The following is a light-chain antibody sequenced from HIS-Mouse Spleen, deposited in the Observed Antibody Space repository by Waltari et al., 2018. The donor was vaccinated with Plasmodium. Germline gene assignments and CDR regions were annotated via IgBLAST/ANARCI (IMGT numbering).Light chain of an antibody. Sequence: QSALTQPRSVSGSPGQSVTISCPGTSSYVVGYNYVSWYQQHPGKAPNLMIYDVSKRRSGVPDRFSGSKSGNTASLTISGLQAEDEADYYCCSYAGSYTFVFGTGTKVTVL. CDR1: SSYVVGYNY. CDR2: DVS. CDR3: CSYAGSYTFV. V-gene: IGLV2-11*01. J-gene: IGLJ1*01.